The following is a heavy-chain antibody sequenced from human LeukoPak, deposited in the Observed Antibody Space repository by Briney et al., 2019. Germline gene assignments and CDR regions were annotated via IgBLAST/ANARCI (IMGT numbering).Heavy chain of an antibody. V-gene: IGHV3-33*01. CDR2: IWYDGSNK. CDR1: GFTFSSYG. Sequence: GRSLRLSCAASGFTFSSYGMHWVRQAPGKGLEWVAVIWYDGSNKYYADSVKGRFTISRGNSKNTLYLQMNSLRAEDTAVYYCARDRARRHIVATIYYYYYYGMDVWGQGTTVTVSS. CDR3: ARDRARRHIVATIYYYYYYGMDV. D-gene: IGHD5-12*01. J-gene: IGHJ6*02.